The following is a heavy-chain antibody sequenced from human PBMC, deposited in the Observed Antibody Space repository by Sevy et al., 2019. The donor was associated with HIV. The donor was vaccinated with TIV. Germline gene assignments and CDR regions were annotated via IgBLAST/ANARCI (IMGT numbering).Heavy chain of an antibody. D-gene: IGHD6-13*01. CDR3: ARRAAAGHAFDI. CDR2: INHSGST. J-gene: IGHJ3*02. Sequence: SETLSLTCAVSGGSFSGYYWSWIRQPPGKGLEWIGEINHSGSTNYNPSIKSRVTISVDTSKNQYSLRLSSVTAAVTAVYYCARRAAAGHAFDIWGQGTMVTVSS. CDR1: GGSFSGYY. V-gene: IGHV4-34*01.